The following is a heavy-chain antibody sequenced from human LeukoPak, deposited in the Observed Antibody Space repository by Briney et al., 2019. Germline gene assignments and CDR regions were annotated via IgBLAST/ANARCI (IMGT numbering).Heavy chain of an antibody. J-gene: IGHJ5*02. D-gene: IGHD2-8*01. CDR3: ARSPGLAFPDIVLMPSTMPPNWFDP. CDR1: GGSISNYY. Sequence: SETLSLTCTVSGGSISNYYWSWIRQPAGKGLEWIGRIYTSGSTNYNPSLKSRVTMSVDTSKNQFSLKLSSVTAADTAVYYCARSPGLAFPDIVLMPSTMPPNWFDPWGQGTLVTVSS. V-gene: IGHV4-4*07. CDR2: IYTSGST.